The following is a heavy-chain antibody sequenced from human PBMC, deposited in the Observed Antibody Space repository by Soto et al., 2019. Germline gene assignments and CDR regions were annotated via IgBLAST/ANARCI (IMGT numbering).Heavy chain of an antibody. CDR1: GGSISRTGYY. CDR3: ARALTGFLEWLSFDY. V-gene: IGHV4-31*03. Sequence: QVQLQESGPGLVKPSQTLSLTCTVSGGSISRTGYYWNWIRQHPGKGLEWIGYIYYSGSTNYNPSRESRVTISVDTSKNQFSLKLSSVTAADTAVYYCARALTGFLEWLSFDYWGQGTLVTVSS. CDR2: IYYSGST. D-gene: IGHD3-3*01. J-gene: IGHJ4*02.